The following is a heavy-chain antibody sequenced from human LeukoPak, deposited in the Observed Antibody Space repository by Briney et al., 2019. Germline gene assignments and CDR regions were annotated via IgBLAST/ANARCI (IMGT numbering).Heavy chain of an antibody. D-gene: IGHD2-15*01. Sequence: GGSLRLSCVASGFTFSSYDMSWVRQAPGKGLEWVSAMSGSGGTTYYADSVKGRFTISRDNSKNTLYLQMNSLRAEDTAVYHCAKTVGYPYYFDYWGQGTLVTVSP. CDR3: AKTVGYPYYFDY. CDR1: GFTFSSYD. V-gene: IGHV3-23*01. CDR2: MSGSGGTT. J-gene: IGHJ4*02.